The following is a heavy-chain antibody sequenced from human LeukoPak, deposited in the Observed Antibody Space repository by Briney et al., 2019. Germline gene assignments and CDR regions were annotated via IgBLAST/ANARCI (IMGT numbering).Heavy chain of an antibody. Sequence: GGSLRLSCTASGFTFNNYAMTWVRQAPGKGLEWVSAITGSGAYTNYADSVKGRFTISRDNSKNTIYLQMNSLRAEDTAIYYCAKRSSTSSGYFDFWGRGTLVTVSS. D-gene: IGHD3-22*01. V-gene: IGHV3-23*01. CDR2: ITGSGAYT. CDR1: GFTFNNYA. J-gene: IGHJ4*02. CDR3: AKRSSTSSGYFDF.